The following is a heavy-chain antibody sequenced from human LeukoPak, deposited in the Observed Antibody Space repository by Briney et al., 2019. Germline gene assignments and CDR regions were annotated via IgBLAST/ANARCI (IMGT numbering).Heavy chain of an antibody. Sequence: SETLSLTCAVYGGSFSGYYWSWIRQPPGKGLEWIGEINHSGSTNYNPSPKSRVTISVDTSKNQFSLKLSSVTAADTAVYYCARGDLAAAGNFDYWGQGTLVTVSS. CDR2: INHSGST. CDR3: ARGDLAAAGNFDY. V-gene: IGHV4-34*01. J-gene: IGHJ4*02. D-gene: IGHD6-13*01. CDR1: GGSFSGYY.